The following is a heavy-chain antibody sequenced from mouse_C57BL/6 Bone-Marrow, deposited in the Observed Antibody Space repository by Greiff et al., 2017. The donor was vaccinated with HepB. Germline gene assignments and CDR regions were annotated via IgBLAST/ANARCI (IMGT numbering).Heavy chain of an antibody. CDR3: ARGGTNWEKAY. V-gene: IGHV1-81*01. CDR2: IYPRSGNT. CDR1: GYTFTSYG. Sequence: VQLQQSGAELARPGASVKLSCKASGYTFTSYGISWVKQRTGQGLEWIGEIYPRSGNTYYNEKFKGKATLTADKSSSTAYMELRSLTSEDSAVYFCARGGTNWEKAYWGQGTLVTVSA. J-gene: IGHJ3*01. D-gene: IGHD4-1*01.